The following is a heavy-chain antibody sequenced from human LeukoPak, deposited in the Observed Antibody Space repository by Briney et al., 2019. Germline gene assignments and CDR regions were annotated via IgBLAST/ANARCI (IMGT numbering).Heavy chain of an antibody. D-gene: IGHD2-2*01. CDR3: ARRPRYCSSTSCFIFDY. J-gene: IGHJ4*02. V-gene: IGHV4-31*03. Sequence: PSETLSLTCTVSGGSISSGGYYWSWIRQHPGKGLEWIGYIYYSGSTYYNPSLKSRVTISVDTSKNQFSLKLSSVTAPDTAVYYCARRPRYCSSTSCFIFDYWGQGNLVTVSA. CDR1: GGSISSGGYY. CDR2: IYYSGST.